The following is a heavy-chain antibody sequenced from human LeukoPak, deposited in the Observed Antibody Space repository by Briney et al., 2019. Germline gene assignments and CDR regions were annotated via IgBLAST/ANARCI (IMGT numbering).Heavy chain of an antibody. V-gene: IGHV4-39*02. J-gene: IGHJ4*02. CDR3: ARVTTGSTTLDY. Sequence: SETLSLTCAVSGASISSSIHYWGWVRQPPGKGLEWIGSVYYSGGTYYNPSLESRLTISVDTSNNRFSLKLKSVTAADTAVFYCARVTTGSTTLDYWGQGTLVTVSS. CDR1: GASISSSIHY. CDR2: VYYSGGT. D-gene: IGHD1-1*01.